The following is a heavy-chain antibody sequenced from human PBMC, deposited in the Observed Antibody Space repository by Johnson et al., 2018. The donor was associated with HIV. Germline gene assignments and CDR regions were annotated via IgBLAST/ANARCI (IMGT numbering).Heavy chain of an antibody. CDR2: IDQDGSEK. Sequence: VQLVESGGDLVQPGGSLRLSCPASGFTFSNYWMSWVRQAPGKGLEWVANIDQDGSEKFYVDSVKGRFIISRDNAKNSLYLQLNRLRAEDTAVYYCTKMGALGAFDIWGQGTMVTVSS. J-gene: IGHJ3*02. CDR1: GFTFSNYW. V-gene: IGHV3-7*05. D-gene: IGHD3-16*01. CDR3: TKMGALGAFDI.